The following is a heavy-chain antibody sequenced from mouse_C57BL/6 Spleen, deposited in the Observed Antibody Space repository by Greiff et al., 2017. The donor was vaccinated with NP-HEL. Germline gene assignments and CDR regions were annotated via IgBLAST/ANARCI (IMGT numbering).Heavy chain of an antibody. V-gene: IGHV1-39*01. D-gene: IGHD2-5*01. Sequence: VQLQQSGPELVKPGASVKISCKASGYSFTDYNMNWVKQSNGKSLEWIGVINPNYGTTSYNQKFKGKATLTVDQSSSTAYMQLNSLTSEDSAVYYCSRAYYSNYYYAMDYWGQGTSVTVAS. CDR3: SRAYYSNYYYAMDY. J-gene: IGHJ4*01. CDR1: GYSFTDYN. CDR2: INPNYGTT.